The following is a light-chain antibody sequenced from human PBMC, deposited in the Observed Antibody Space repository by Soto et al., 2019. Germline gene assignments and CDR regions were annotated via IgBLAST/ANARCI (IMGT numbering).Light chain of an antibody. CDR1: HSASHSVRSTY. V-gene: IGKV3-20*01. J-gene: IGKJ5*01. CDR3: QQYHTSPGT. CDR2: AAS. Sequence: VLLQSPGTLSLSPGENATLTCRANHSASHSVRSTYLAWYQQRPGQAPRLLIYAASTRATGIPDRFSVAGSGTEFNLTVSRLEPEDFTVYYCQQYHTSPGTFGQGTRLDIK.